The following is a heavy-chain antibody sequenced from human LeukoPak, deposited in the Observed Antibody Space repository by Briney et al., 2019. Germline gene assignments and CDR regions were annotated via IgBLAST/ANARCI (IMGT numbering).Heavy chain of an antibody. V-gene: IGHV1-69*04. CDR3: AKLLTVDAPGDFDY. CDR1: GGTFSSYA. Sequence: ASVSVSCTASGGTFSSYAISWVGQAPGQGVEGMGGIIPILGIANYAKTFQGRVTITADKSTSTAYMEMSRLISADTAVYYFAKLLTVDAPGDFDYWGQGTLVSVSS. D-gene: IGHD1-7*01. CDR2: IIPILGIA. J-gene: IGHJ4*02.